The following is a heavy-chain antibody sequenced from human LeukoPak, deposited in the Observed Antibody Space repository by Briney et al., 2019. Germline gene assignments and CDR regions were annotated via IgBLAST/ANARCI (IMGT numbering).Heavy chain of an antibody. CDR2: IYHSGST. V-gene: IGHV4-30-2*01. J-gene: IGHJ4*02. D-gene: IGHD3-3*01. CDR3: ARASEEWCYFDY. Sequence: PSETLSLTCAVXGXXXXSXGXXXSXXXXXXXXXXXXIGYIYHSGSTYYNPSLKSRVTISVDRSKNQFSLKLSSVTAADTAVYYCARASEEWCYFDYWGQGTLVTVSS. CDR1: GXXXXSXGXX.